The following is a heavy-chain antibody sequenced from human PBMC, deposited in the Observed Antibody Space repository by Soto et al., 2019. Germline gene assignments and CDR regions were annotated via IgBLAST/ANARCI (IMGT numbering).Heavy chain of an antibody. V-gene: IGHV1-69*13. CDR1: GGTFSSYA. CDR3: ARALGYCSGGSCYPTYSYYGMDV. Sequence: SVEVSCRASGGTFSSYAISWVRHAPGQGLEWMGGIIPIFGTANYAQKFQGRVTITADESTSTAYMELSSLRFEDTAVYYCARALGYCSGGSCYPTYSYYGMDVWGQGTTVTVSS. J-gene: IGHJ6*02. D-gene: IGHD2-15*01. CDR2: IIPIFGTA.